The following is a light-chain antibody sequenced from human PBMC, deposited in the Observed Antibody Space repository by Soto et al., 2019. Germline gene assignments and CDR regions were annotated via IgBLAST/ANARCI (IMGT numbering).Light chain of an antibody. Sequence: EIVWTQSPGTLSLSPGERATLSCRASQSFRGLLAWYQQKPGQAPRLLIYDAYNRATGIPPRFSGSGSGTEFTLTISSLQSEDFAVYYCQQYNNWPRTFGQGTKVDNK. J-gene: IGKJ1*01. V-gene: IGKV3D-15*01. CDR2: DAY. CDR1: QSFRGL. CDR3: QQYNNWPRT.